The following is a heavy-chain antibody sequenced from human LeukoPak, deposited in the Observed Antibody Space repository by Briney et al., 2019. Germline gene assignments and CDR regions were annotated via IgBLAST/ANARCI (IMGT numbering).Heavy chain of an antibody. D-gene: IGHD3-22*01. CDR1: GSSFSSFS. CDR2: ISVDNGNT. CDR3: ARDSWYYDSSGRYGLEV. J-gene: IGHJ6*02. V-gene: IGHV1-3*01. Sequence: AASVNVSCTASGSSFSSFSFHWMRRDPGQRIEWMGWISVDNGNTRYSEKFQGRVIISKDASASTGYMELSSLRSEDTAIYYCARDSWYYDSSGRYGLEVWGQGTTVIVSS.